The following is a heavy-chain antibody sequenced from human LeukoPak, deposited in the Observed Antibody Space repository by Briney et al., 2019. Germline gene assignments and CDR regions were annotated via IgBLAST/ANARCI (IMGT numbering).Heavy chain of an antibody. CDR2: IYYSGST. D-gene: IGHD4-17*01. CDR3: ARLATVTEEGWFDP. Sequence: SETLSLTCTVSGGSISSYYWSWIRQPPGRGLEWIGYIYYSGSTNYNSSLKSRVTISVDTSKNQFSLKLSSVTAADTAVYYCARLATVTEEGWFDPWGQGTLVTVSS. CDR1: GGSISSYY. V-gene: IGHV4-59*08. J-gene: IGHJ5*02.